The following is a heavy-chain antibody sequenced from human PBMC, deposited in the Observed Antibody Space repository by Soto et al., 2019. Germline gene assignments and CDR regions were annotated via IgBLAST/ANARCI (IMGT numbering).Heavy chain of an antibody. V-gene: IGHV3-23*01. CDR3: TSRVSAHFDY. J-gene: IGHJ4*02. Sequence: GGSLRLSCAASGFTFSSFTMNWVRQAPGTGLEWVSTISDGSTNTHYADSVKGRFTISRDDSKNTLFLQMSSLRVEETDVYYCTSRVSAHFDYWGQGIPVTVSS. CDR1: GFTFSSFT. D-gene: IGHD2-8*01. CDR2: ISDGSTNT.